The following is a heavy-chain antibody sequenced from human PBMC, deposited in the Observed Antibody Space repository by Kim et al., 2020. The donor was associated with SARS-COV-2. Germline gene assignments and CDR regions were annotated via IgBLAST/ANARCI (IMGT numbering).Heavy chain of an antibody. CDR2: IWYDGSNK. CDR1: GFTFSSYG. D-gene: IGHD5-18*01. J-gene: IGHJ6*02. V-gene: IGHV3-33*01. Sequence: GGSLRLSCAASGFTFSSYGMHWVRQAPGKGLEWVAVIWYDGSNKYYADSVKGRFTISRDNSKNTLYLQMNSLRAEDTAVYYCARGWIQLWLPYYYGMDVWGQGTTVTVSS. CDR3: ARGWIQLWLPYYYGMDV.